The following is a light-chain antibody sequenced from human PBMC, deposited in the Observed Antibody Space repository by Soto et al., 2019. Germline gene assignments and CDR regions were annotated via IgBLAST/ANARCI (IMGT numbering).Light chain of an antibody. Sequence: EIVMTQSPATLSVSPGERATLSCRASQSVSTKLAWYQQKPGQSPRLLIYGASTRVTGIPARFSGSGSGTEFTLTISSLQSEDFAVYYCQQYKNWPPFTFGPGTKVDI. CDR3: QQYKNWPPFT. V-gene: IGKV3-15*01. CDR1: QSVSTK. J-gene: IGKJ3*01. CDR2: GAS.